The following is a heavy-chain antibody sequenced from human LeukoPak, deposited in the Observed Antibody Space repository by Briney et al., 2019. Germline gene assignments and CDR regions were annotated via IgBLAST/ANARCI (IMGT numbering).Heavy chain of an antibody. CDR2: IIPIFGTA. CDR3: ASGDGYSLHSTFDY. J-gene: IGHJ4*02. V-gene: IGHV1-69*05. CDR1: GGTFSSYA. D-gene: IGHD5-24*01. Sequence: SVKVSCKASGGTFSSYAISWVRQAPGQGLEWMGGIIPIFGTANYAQKFQGRVTITTDESTSTAYMELSSLRSEDTAVYYCASGDGYSLHSTFDYWGQGTLVTVSS.